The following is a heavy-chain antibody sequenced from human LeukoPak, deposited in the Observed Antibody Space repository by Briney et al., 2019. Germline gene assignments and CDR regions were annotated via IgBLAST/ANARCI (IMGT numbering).Heavy chain of an antibody. CDR1: GGSFGDYY. D-gene: IGHD6-6*01. V-gene: IGHV4-34*01. CDR2: IYYSGST. J-gene: IGHJ5*02. CDR3: ARHGQAWVAARPVWFDP. Sequence: SETLSLTCAVYGGSFGDYYWTWIRQPPGKGLEWIGSIYYSGSTYYNPSLKSRVTISVDTSKNQFSLKLSSVTAADTAVYYCARHGQAWVAARPVWFDPWGQGTLVTVSS.